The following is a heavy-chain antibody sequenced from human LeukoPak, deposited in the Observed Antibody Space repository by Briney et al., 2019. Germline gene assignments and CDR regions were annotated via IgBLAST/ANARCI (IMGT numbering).Heavy chain of an antibody. CDR2: IYYSGST. CDR1: GGSISSHY. CDR3: ARDLEYYYGSGSYYSYMDV. D-gene: IGHD3-10*01. Sequence: SETLSLTCTVSGGSISSHYWSWIRQPPGKGLEWIGYIYYSGSTNYNPSLKSRVTISVDTSKNQFSLKLGSVTAADTAVYYCARDLEYYYGSGSYYSYMDVWGKGTTVTVSS. V-gene: IGHV4-59*11. J-gene: IGHJ6*03.